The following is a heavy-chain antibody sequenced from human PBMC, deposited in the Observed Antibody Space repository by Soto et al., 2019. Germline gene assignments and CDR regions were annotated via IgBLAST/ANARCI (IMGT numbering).Heavy chain of an antibody. CDR2: ISSSSSYI. CDR1: GFTFSSYS. V-gene: IGHV3-21*01. Sequence: GGSLRLSCAASGFTFSSYSMNWVRQAPGKGLEWVSSISSSSSYIYYADSVKGRFTISRDNAKNSLYLQMNSLRAEDTAVYYCARVLYDFWSGCTAYYYYYGMDVWGQGTTVTVSS. CDR3: ARVLYDFWSGCTAYYYYYGMDV. J-gene: IGHJ6*02. D-gene: IGHD3-3*01.